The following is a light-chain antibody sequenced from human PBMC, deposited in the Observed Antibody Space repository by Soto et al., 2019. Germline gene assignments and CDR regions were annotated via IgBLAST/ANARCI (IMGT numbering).Light chain of an antibody. CDR2: RNN. CDR1: SSNIGSNY. J-gene: IGLJ1*01. V-gene: IGLV1-47*01. CDR3: AAWDDSLSVFYV. Sequence: SLLPQPPSASGTPGQRVTISCSGSSSNIGSNYVYWYQQLPGTAPKLLIYRNNQRPSGVPDRFSGSKSGTSASLAISGLRSEDEADYYCAAWDDSLSVFYVFGTGTKVTVL.